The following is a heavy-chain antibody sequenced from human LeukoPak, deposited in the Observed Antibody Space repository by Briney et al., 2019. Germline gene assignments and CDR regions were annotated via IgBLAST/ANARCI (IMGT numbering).Heavy chain of an antibody. CDR3: VKASSSSPQYNWFDA. Sequence: GGSLRLSCAASGFTFSSFAMSWVRQAPGKGLEWVSAISNNGGYTYYADSVKGRFTISRDNSKNTLYLQMNSLRAEDTALYYCVKASSSSPQYNWFDAWGQGTLVTVSS. CDR2: ISNNGGYT. J-gene: IGHJ5*02. V-gene: IGHV3-23*01. D-gene: IGHD6-6*01. CDR1: GFTFSSFA.